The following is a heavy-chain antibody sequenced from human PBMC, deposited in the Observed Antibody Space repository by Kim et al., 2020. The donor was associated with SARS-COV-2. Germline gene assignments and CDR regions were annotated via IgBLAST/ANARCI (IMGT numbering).Heavy chain of an antibody. D-gene: IGHD3-10*01. Sequence: GGSLRLSCAASGYTFSNYAMHWVRQAPGKGLEWVAVIWYDGREKYYVDSVKGRFTISKDNSKNTLYLQMNSLRDDDTAIYDCARMYYGILDDWGQGTMVT. CDR1: GYTFSNYA. CDR2: IWYDGREK. J-gene: IGHJ4*02. CDR3: ARMYYGILDD. V-gene: IGHV3-33*01.